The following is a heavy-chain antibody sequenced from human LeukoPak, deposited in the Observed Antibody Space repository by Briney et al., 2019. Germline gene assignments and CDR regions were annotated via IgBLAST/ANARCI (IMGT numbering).Heavy chain of an antibody. D-gene: IGHD1-26*01. V-gene: IGHV1-2*02. CDR1: GYTFTGYY. CDR3: ARDPRWELRNAFDI. Sequence: ASVKVSCKASGYTFTGYYMHWVRPAPGQGLEWMGWINPNSGGTNYAQKFQGRVTMTRDTSISTAYMELSRLRSDDTAVYYCARDPRWELRNAFDIWGQGTMVTVSS. CDR2: INPNSGGT. J-gene: IGHJ3*02.